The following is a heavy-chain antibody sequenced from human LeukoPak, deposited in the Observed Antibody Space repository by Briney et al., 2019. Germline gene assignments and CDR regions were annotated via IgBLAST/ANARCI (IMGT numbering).Heavy chain of an antibody. V-gene: IGHV3-7*01. CDR1: GFTFSSYW. CDR2: IKQDGSEE. J-gene: IGHJ4*02. Sequence: GGSLRLSCAASGFTFSSYWMSWVRQAPGKGLEWVANIKQDGSEEYYVDSVKGRFTISRDNAKNSLYLQMNSLRAEDTAVYYCATYSDFWSGYYNDYWGQGTLVTVSS. D-gene: IGHD3-3*01. CDR3: ATYSDFWSGYYNDY.